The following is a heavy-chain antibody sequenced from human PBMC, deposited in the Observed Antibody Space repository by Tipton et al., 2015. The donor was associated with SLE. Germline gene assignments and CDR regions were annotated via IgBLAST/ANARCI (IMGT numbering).Heavy chain of an antibody. CDR2: IYYSGST. CDR3: ARYLPPTVTH. J-gene: IGHJ4*02. V-gene: IGHV4-59*08. Sequence: TLRLSCTVSGASISSYYWSWIRQPPGKGLGWIGYIYYSGSTHYNPSLKSRVSISVDTSKNQFSLTLSSVTAADTAIYYCARYLPPTVTHWAQGTVVTVS. D-gene: IGHD4-17*01. CDR1: GASISSYY.